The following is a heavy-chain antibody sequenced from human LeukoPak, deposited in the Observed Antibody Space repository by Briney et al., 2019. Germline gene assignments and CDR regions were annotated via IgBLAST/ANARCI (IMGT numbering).Heavy chain of an antibody. V-gene: IGHV4-34*01. CDR3: ARGREGYYYGSGSYSSLDY. D-gene: IGHD3-10*01. J-gene: IGHJ4*02. Sequence: SETLSLTCAVYGGSFSGYYWSWIRQPPGKGLEWIGEINHSGSTNYNPSLKSRVTISVDTSKNQFSLKPSSVTAADTAVYYCARGREGYYYGSGSYSSLDYWGQGTLVTVSS. CDR1: GGSFSGYY. CDR2: INHSGST.